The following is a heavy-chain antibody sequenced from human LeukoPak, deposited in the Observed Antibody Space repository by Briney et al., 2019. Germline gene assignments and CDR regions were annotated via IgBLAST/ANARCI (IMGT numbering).Heavy chain of an antibody. D-gene: IGHD3-22*01. CDR2: IGVSATNT. CDR3: AKDAYDSSGPSVYFDY. V-gene: IGHV3-23*01. Sequence: QPGGSLRLSCAASGFTFSAYTMNWVRQSPGKGLEWVSTIGVSATNTYYADSVKGRFTISRDNSKNTLYLQMNSLRAEDTAVYYCAKDAYDSSGPSVYFDYWGQGTLVTVSS. CDR1: GFTFSAYT. J-gene: IGHJ4*02.